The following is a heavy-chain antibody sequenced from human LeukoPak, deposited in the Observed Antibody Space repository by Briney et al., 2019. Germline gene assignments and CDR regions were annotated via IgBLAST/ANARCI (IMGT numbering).Heavy chain of an antibody. CDR1: SGSISTSSYY. D-gene: IGHD6-13*01. Sequence: PSETLSLTCTVSSGSISTSSYYWGWVRQPPGKALEWIGNIFYSGSTYYSPSLKSRVTISLDTSRNQFSLKLSSVTAADTAVYYCARTSGGSWHEDYWGQGTLVTVSS. J-gene: IGHJ4*02. CDR3: ARTSGGSWHEDY. V-gene: IGHV4-39*07. CDR2: IFYSGST.